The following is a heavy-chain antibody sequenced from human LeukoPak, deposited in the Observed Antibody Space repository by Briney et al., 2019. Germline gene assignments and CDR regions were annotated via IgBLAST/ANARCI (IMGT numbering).Heavy chain of an antibody. J-gene: IGHJ4*02. CDR3: ARAGELLCFDY. D-gene: IGHD2-2*01. Sequence: PGGSLRLSCAASGFTFRSYGMHWVRQAPGKGLEWVAVIWYDGSNKYYADSVKGRFTISRDNSKNTLYLQMNSLRAEDTAVYYCARAGELLCFDYWGQGTLVTVSS. CDR2: IWYDGSNK. CDR1: GFTFRSYG. V-gene: IGHV3-33*01.